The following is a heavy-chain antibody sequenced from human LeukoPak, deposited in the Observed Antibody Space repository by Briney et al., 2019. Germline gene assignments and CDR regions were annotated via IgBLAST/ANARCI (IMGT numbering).Heavy chain of an antibody. Sequence: GGSLRLSCAASGFTFSSYSMNWVRQAPGKGLELVSSISSSSSYIYYADSVKGRFTISRDNAKNSLYLQMNSLRAEDTAVYYCAREPLKLLWSGEPSGYWGQGTLVTVSS. CDR2: ISSSSSYI. CDR1: GFTFSSYS. V-gene: IGHV3-21*01. CDR3: AREPLKLLWSGEPSGY. D-gene: IGHD3-10*01. J-gene: IGHJ4*02.